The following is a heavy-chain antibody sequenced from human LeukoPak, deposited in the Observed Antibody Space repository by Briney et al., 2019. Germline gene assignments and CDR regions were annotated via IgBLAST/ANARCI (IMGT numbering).Heavy chain of an antibody. CDR3: ARALAAAAPFDY. D-gene: IGHD6-13*01. CDR1: GFTFSSYA. V-gene: IGHV3-30-3*01. J-gene: IGHJ4*02. CDR2: ISYDGSNK. Sequence: PGGSLRLSCAASGFTFSSYAMHWVRQAPGKGLEWVAVISYDGSNKYYADSVKGRFTISRDNSKNTLYLQMNSLRAEDTAVYYCARALAAAAPFDYWGQGTLVTVSS.